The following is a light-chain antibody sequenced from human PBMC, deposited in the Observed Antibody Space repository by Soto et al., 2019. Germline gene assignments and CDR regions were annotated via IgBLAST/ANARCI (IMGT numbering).Light chain of an antibody. J-gene: IGLJ2*01. V-gene: IGLV1-44*01. CDR1: ISNIGRST. Sequence: QSVLTQSPSASGTPGQRVTISCSGSISNIGRSTVNWCQQFPGTAPKVLIYKNDQRPSGVPDRFSASKSGTSASLAISGLQSEDEADYYCAVWDDSLNGPVFGGGTKVTVL. CDR2: KND. CDR3: AVWDDSLNGPV.